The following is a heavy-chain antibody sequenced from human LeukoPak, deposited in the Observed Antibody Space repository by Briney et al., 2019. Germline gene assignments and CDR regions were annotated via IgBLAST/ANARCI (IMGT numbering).Heavy chain of an antibody. CDR2: IIPIFGTA. Sequence: SVKVSCEASGGTFSSYAISWVRQAPGQGLEWLGGIIPIFGTANYPQKFQGRVTITTDESTSTAYMGLSSLRSEDTAVYYCARDRAYYYDSSTPGGIAFDIWGQGTMVTVSS. V-gene: IGHV1-69*05. CDR1: GGTFSSYA. D-gene: IGHD3-22*01. CDR3: ARDRAYYYDSSTPGGIAFDI. J-gene: IGHJ3*02.